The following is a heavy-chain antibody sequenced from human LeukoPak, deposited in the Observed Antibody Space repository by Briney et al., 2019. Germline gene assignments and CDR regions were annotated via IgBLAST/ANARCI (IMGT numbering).Heavy chain of an antibody. D-gene: IGHD2-2*03. Sequence: KTSETLSLTCAVSGYSISGGYYWGWIRQPPGKGLEWIGSIYHSGSTYYNPSLKSRVTISVDTSKNQFSLKLSSVTAADTAVYYCARRKLGIVVVPAAIWFDPWGQGTLVTVSS. J-gene: IGHJ5*02. CDR2: IYHSGST. CDR3: ARRKLGIVVVPAAIWFDP. V-gene: IGHV4-38-2*01. CDR1: GYSISGGYY.